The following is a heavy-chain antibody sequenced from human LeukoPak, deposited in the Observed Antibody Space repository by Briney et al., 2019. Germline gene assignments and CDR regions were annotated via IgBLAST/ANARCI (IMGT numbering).Heavy chain of an antibody. D-gene: IGHD2-21*01. J-gene: IGHJ5*02. CDR3: ARDNSVRGEAWWFNP. V-gene: IGHV1-46*01. Sequence: ASVKVSCKAFGYTFASNYMHWVRQAPGQGPEWMGVISPSGGSTTYAQKFQGRVTLTRDMSTSTDYLELSSLRSEDTAVYYCARDNSVRGEAWWFNPWGQGTLVTVSS. CDR1: GYTFASNY. CDR2: ISPSGGST.